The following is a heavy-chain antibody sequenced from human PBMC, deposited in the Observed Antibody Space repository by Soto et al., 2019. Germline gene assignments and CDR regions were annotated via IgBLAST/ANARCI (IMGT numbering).Heavy chain of an antibody. D-gene: IGHD7-27*01. CDR2: INPNSGGT. CDR1: GYTFTGYY. CDR3: ARDLALTGDRPEGNWFDP. V-gene: IGHV1-2*04. Sequence: ASVKVSCKASGYTFTGYYMHWVRQAPGQGLEWMGWINPNSGGTNYAQKFQGWVTMTRDTSISTAYMELSRLRSDDTAVYYCARDLALTGDRPEGNWFDPWGQGTLVTVSS. J-gene: IGHJ5*02.